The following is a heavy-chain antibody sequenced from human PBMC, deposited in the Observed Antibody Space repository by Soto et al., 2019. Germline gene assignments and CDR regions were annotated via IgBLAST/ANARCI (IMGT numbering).Heavy chain of an antibody. V-gene: IGHV4-34*01. CDR1: GGSFSGYY. CDR3: ARGRGGSYPYYYYYYGMDV. CDR2: INHSGST. Sequence: SETLSLTCAVYGGSFSGYYWSWIHQPPGKGLEWIGEINHSGSTNYNPPLKSRVTISVDTSKNQFSLKLSSVTAADTAVYYCARGRGGSYPYYYYYYGMDVWGQGTTVTVSS. J-gene: IGHJ6*02. D-gene: IGHD1-26*01.